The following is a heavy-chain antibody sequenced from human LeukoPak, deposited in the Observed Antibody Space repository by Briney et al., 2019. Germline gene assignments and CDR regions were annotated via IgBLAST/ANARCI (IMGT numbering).Heavy chain of an antibody. CDR2: ISSSSYI. D-gene: IGHD3-22*01. V-gene: IGHV3-21*01. CDR3: ARDVGDSSGYTTSDY. J-gene: IGHJ4*02. Sequence: PGGSLRLSCAASGFTFSSYSMNWVRQAPEKGLEWVSSISSSSYIYYADSVKGRFTISRDNAKNSLCLQMNSLRAEDTAVYYCARDVGDSSGYTTSDYWGQGTLVTVSS. CDR1: GFTFSSYS.